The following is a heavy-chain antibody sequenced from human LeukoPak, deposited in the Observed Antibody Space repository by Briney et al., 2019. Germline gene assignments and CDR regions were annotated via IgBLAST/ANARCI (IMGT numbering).Heavy chain of an antibody. V-gene: IGHV4-34*01. CDR3: ASGNMVRGVLYYFDY. Sequence: SETLSLTCAVYGGSFSGYYWSWIRQPPGKGLEWIGEINHSGSTNYNPSLKSRVTISVDTSKNQFSLKLSSVTAADTAVYYCASGNMVRGVLYYFDYWGQGTLVTVSS. CDR2: INHSGST. D-gene: IGHD3-10*01. CDR1: GGSFSGYY. J-gene: IGHJ4*02.